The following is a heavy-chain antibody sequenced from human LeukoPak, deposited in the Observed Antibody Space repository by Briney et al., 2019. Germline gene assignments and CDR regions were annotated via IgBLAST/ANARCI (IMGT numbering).Heavy chain of an antibody. V-gene: IGHV4-34*01. CDR3: AMGPIYDYVWGSHFGY. J-gene: IGHJ4*02. CDR1: GGSFSGYY. D-gene: IGHD3-16*01. Sequence: SETLSLTCAVYGGSFSGYYWSWIRQPPGKGLEWIGEINHSGSTNYNPSLKSRVTISVDTSKNQFSLKLSSVTAADTAVYYCAMGPIYDYVWGSHFGYWGQGTLVTVSS. CDR2: INHSGST.